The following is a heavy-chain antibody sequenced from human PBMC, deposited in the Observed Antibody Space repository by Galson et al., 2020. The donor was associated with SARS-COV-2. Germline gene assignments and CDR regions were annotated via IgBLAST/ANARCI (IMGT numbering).Heavy chain of an antibody. D-gene: IGHD2-2*02. CDR1: GGSFSGIY. J-gene: IGHJ6*03. CDR2: INHSGSA. V-gene: IGHV4-34*01. CDR3: ARGHRGVVPAAVRGLGLFYSYDYLDF. Sequence: SEPLSLTCAVYGGSFSGIYWSWIRQAPGKGLEWIGEINHSGSASYNPALKSRVTISVDKSKNQFSLKLKSVTAADTAVYYCARGHRGVVPAAVRGLGLFYSYDYLDFWDKGTTVTVSS.